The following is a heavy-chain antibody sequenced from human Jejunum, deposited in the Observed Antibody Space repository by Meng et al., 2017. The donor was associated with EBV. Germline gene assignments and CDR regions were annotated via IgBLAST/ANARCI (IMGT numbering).Heavy chain of an antibody. J-gene: IGHJ4*02. CDR1: GFTFNSYW. Sequence: VQSGGGLFQPCRSRTLPVGVSGFTFNSYWMHWVRQAPGKGLVCVSHINTEGSITNYADSVKGLFTISRDNAKNTLYLQMNSLRAEDTAVYYCVRSGGYPDYWGQGTLVTVSS. D-gene: IGHD3-22*01. CDR3: VRSGGYPDY. CDR2: INTEGSIT. V-gene: IGHV3-74*01.